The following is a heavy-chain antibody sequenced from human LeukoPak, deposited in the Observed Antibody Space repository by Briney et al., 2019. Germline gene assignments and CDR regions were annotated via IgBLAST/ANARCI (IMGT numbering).Heavy chain of an antibody. CDR3: ARRDDILTGYYYFDY. D-gene: IGHD3-9*01. J-gene: IGHJ4*02. Sequence: SETLSLTCAVYGGSFSGYYWSWIRQPPGKGLEWIGEINHSGSTNYNPSLKSRVTISVDTSKNQFSLKLSSVTAADTAVYYRARRDDILTGYYYFDYWGQGTLVTVSS. CDR1: GGSFSGYY. CDR2: INHSGST. V-gene: IGHV4-34*01.